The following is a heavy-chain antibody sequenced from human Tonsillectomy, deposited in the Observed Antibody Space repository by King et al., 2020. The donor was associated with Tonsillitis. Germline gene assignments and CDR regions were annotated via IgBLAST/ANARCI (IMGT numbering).Heavy chain of an antibody. CDR2: IYPGDSDT. J-gene: IGHJ4*02. CDR1: GYRFTNYW. D-gene: IGHD3-22*01. V-gene: IGHV5-51*01. CDR3: ARPGGGGVYYYDSGTFGSSHPFDY. Sequence: QLVQSGAEVKKPGESLKISCKGSGYRFTNYWIGWVRQMPGKGLEWMGIIYPGDSDTRYSPSFQGQVTISADKSISTAYLQWSSLKASDTAMYYCARPGGGGVYYYDSGTFGSSHPFDYWGQGTLVTVSS.